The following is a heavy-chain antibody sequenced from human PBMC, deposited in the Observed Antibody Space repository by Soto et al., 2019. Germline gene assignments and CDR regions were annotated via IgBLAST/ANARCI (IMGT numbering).Heavy chain of an antibody. CDR2: MNPNSGNT. J-gene: IGHJ6*02. D-gene: IGHD3-16*01. V-gene: IGHV1-8*01. CDR1: RYTFISYD. CDR3: ARGQEVWWNAGPLGLHGLDV. Sequence: QVQLVQSGAEVKKSGASVKVSCKASRYTFISYDINWVRQATGQGLEWMGWMNPNSGNTGYAQKFQGRITMTRNTSTNTAYMELSSLRSEDTAVYYCARGQEVWWNAGPLGLHGLDVWGQGTTVTVCS.